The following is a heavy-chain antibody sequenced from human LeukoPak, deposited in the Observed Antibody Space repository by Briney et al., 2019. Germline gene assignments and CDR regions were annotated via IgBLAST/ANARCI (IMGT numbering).Heavy chain of an antibody. D-gene: IGHD3-10*01. J-gene: IGHJ5*02. CDR1: GGSISSGSYY. V-gene: IGHV4-61*02. CDR3: ARIGYGSGSPTNL. Sequence: SQTLSLICTVSGGSISSGSYYWSWIRQPDGKGLEWIGRSYIRGSTDYNPSLKSRVTISVDTSKNQFSLKLNSATAADTAVYYCARIGYGSGSPTNLWGQGTLVTVSS. CDR2: SYIRGST.